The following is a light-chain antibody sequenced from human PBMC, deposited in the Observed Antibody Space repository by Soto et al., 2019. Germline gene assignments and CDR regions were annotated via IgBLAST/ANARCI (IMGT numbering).Light chain of an antibody. CDR1: RSDVGSYNL. CDR2: EGS. J-gene: IGLJ1*01. CDR3: CSYAGSSTFAYV. Sequence: QSALTQPASVSGSPGQSITISCTGTRSDVGSYNLVSWYQQHPGKAPKLMIYEGSKRPSGVSNRFSGSKSGNTASRTISGLQAEDEADYYCCSYAGSSTFAYVFGTGTKLPVL. V-gene: IGLV2-23*03.